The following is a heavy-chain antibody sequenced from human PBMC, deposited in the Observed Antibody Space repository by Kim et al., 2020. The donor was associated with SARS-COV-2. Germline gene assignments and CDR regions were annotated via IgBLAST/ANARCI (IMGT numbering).Heavy chain of an antibody. CDR3: ARAGIPAATYWFDP. V-gene: IGHV3-30*04. D-gene: IGHD2-2*01. Sequence: GGSLRLSCAASGFTFSSYAMLWVRQAPGKGPEWVAVISYDGSSKYYVDSVKGRFTISRDNSKNTLYLQMNSLRDEDTAVYYCARAGIPAATYWFDPWGQGTLGTVSS. CDR2: ISYDGSSK. CDR1: GFTFSSYA. J-gene: IGHJ5*02.